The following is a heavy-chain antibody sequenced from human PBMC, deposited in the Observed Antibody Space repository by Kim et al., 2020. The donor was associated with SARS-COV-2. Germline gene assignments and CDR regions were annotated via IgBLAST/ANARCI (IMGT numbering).Heavy chain of an antibody. V-gene: IGHV1-18*04. CDR2: ISAYNGNT. Sequence: ASVKVSCKASGYTFTSYGISWVRQAPGQGLEWMGWISAYNGNTNYAQKLQGRVTMTTDTSTSTAYMELRSLRSDDTAVYYCARVEQQLVLPYYYGMDVWGQGTPVTVSS. D-gene: IGHD6-13*01. CDR1: GYTFTSYG. CDR3: ARVEQQLVLPYYYGMDV. J-gene: IGHJ6*02.